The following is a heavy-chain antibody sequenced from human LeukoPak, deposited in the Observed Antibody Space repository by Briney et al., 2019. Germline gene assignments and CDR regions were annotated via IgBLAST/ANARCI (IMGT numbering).Heavy chain of an antibody. J-gene: IGHJ3*02. Sequence: SETLSLTCTVSGGSISSYYWSWIRQPAGKGLELIGRIYTNGTTNCNPSLKSRVTISVDTSKNQFSLKLSSVTAADTAVYYCAREGIIDAFDIWGQGTVVTVSS. V-gene: IGHV4-4*07. CDR3: AREGIIDAFDI. CDR2: IYTNGTT. CDR1: GGSISSYY.